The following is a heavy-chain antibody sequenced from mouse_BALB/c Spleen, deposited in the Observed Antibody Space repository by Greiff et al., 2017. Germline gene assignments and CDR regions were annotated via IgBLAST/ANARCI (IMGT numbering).Heavy chain of an antibody. V-gene: IGHV1-4*01. CDR3: ARGITTATGFAY. D-gene: IGHD1-2*01. CDR2: INPSSGYT. J-gene: IGHJ3*01. CDR1: GYTFTSYT. Sequence: VKLVESGAELARPGASVKMSCKASGYTFTSYTMHWVKQRPGQGLEWIGYINPSSGYTNYNQKFKDKATLTADKSSSTAYMQLSSLTSEDSAVYYCARGITTATGFAYWGQGTLVTVSA.